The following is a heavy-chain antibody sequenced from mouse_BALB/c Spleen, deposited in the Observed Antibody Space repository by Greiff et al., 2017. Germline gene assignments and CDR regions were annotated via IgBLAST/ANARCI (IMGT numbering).Heavy chain of an antibody. CDR3: AGAYGNDDYFDV. J-gene: IGHJ1*01. V-gene: IGHV5-15*02. Sequence: EVQLVESGGGLVQPGGSRKLSCAASGFTFSDYGMAWVRQAPGKGPEWVAFISNLAYSIYYADTVTGRFTISRENAKNTLYLEMSSLRSEDTAMFYCAGAYGNDDYFDVWGAGTTVTVSS. CDR2: ISNLAYSI. D-gene: IGHD2-2*01. CDR1: GFTFSDYG.